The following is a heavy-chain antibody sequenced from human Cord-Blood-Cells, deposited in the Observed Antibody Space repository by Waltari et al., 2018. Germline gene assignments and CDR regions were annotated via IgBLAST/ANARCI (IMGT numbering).Heavy chain of an antibody. Sequence: QVQLVESGGGVVQPGRSLRLSCAASGFTFSSYGMHWVRQAPGKGLEWVAVIWYDGSNKYYADSGKGRFTISRDNSKNTLYLQMNSLRAEDTAVYYCARGLDDCSSTSCYIDYWGQGTLVTVSS. V-gene: IGHV3-33*01. CDR3: ARGLDDCSSTSCYIDY. CDR1: GFTFSSYG. CDR2: IWYDGSNK. J-gene: IGHJ4*02. D-gene: IGHD2-2*02.